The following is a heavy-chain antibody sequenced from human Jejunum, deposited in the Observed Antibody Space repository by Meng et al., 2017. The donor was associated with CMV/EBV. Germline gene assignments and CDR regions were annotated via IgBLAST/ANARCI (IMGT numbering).Heavy chain of an antibody. CDR1: GGTFSSDA. D-gene: IGHD1-26*01. Sequence: KAAGGTFSSDAIDWVRQAPGQGLEWMGGIIPLIDIPDYAKKFQGRVTFSTDESSTTAYMEVSSLRSADTAVYYCARREGGNYVFDSWGQGTLVTVSS. CDR2: IIPLIDIP. J-gene: IGHJ4*02. V-gene: IGHV1-69*05. CDR3: ARREGGNYVFDS.